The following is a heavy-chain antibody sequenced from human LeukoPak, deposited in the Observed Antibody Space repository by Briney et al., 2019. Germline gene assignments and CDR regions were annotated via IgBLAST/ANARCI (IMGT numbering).Heavy chain of an antibody. CDR2: IYTSGST. Sequence: SETLSLTCTVSGGSISSGSYYWSWIRQPAGKGLEWIGRIYTSGSTDYNPSLKSRVTVSVDTSKNQFSLELSSVTAADTAVYYCARDNGSGSYYYYMDVWGKGTTVTISS. V-gene: IGHV4-61*02. J-gene: IGHJ6*03. D-gene: IGHD3-10*01. CDR1: GGSISSGSYY. CDR3: ARDNGSGSYYYYMDV.